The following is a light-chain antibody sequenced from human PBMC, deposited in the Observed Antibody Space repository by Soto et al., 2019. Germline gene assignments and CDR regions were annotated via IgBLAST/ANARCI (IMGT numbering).Light chain of an antibody. V-gene: IGKV3-15*01. CDR2: ATS. CDR1: QSISSN. J-gene: IGKJ4*01. CDR3: QQYNNWPLT. Sequence: EIVMTQSPATLSVSPGERAALSCRASQSISSNYLAWYQQKPGQAPRLLIYATSTRATGIPARFSGSGSGTDFNLTITSLQSEDFAVYYCQQYNNWPLTFGGGTKVDIK.